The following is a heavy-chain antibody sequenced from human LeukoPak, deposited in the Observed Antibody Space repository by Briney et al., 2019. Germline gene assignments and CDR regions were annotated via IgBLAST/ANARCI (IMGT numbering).Heavy chain of an antibody. CDR3: AKGNTMVRGPKGAFDI. CDR2: ISGSGGST. J-gene: IGHJ3*02. V-gene: IGHV3-23*01. CDR1: GFTVSNNY. Sequence: KTGGSLRLSCAASGFTVSNNYMSWVRQAPGKGLEWVSAISGSGGSTYYADSVKGRFTIPRDNSKNTLYLQMNSLRAEDTAVYYCAKGNTMVRGPKGAFDIWGQGTMVTVSS. D-gene: IGHD3-10*01.